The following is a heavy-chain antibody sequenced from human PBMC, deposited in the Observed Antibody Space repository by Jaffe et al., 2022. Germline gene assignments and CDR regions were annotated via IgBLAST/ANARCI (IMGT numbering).Heavy chain of an antibody. J-gene: IGHJ6*03. CDR3: ARGRTIFGVVPNYYYYYYMDV. Sequence: QVQLQESGPGLVKPSETLSLTCTVSGGSISSYYWSWIRQPPGKGLEWIGYIYYSGSTNYNPSLKSRVTISVDTSKNQFSLKLSSVTAADTAVYYCARGRTIFGVVPNYYYYYYMDVWGKGTTVTVSS. V-gene: IGHV4-59*01. D-gene: IGHD3-3*01. CDR2: IYYSGST. CDR1: GGSISSYY.